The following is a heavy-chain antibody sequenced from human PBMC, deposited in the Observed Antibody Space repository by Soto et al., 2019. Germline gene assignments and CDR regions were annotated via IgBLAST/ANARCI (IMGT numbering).Heavy chain of an antibody. J-gene: IGHJ4*02. Sequence: ASVKVSCKASGYTFTSYGISWVRQAPGQGLEWMGWISAYNGNTNYAQKLQGRVTMTTDTSTSTAYMELRSLRSDDTAVYYCARGGYFLEWLLYGGFPFDYWGQGTLVTVSS. CDR2: ISAYNGNT. D-gene: IGHD3-3*01. CDR3: ARGGYFLEWLLYGGFPFDY. CDR1: GYTFTSYG. V-gene: IGHV1-18*01.